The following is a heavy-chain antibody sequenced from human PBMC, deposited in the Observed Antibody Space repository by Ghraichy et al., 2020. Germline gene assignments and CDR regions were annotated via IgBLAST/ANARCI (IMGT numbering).Heavy chain of an antibody. CDR2: ISSSSSTI. V-gene: IGHV3-48*02. J-gene: IGHJ5*02. CDR3: ARDAGRSGTYYHWFDP. D-gene: IGHD1-26*01. Sequence: GGSLRLSCAASRFTFSSYSMNWVRQAPGKGLEWVSYISSSSSTIYYADSVKGRFTNSRDNAKNSLYLQMNSLRDEDTAVYYCARDAGRSGTYYHWFDPWGQGTLVTVSS. CDR1: RFTFSSYS.